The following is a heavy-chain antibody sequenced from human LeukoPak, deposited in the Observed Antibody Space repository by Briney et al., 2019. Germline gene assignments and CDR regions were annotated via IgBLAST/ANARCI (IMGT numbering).Heavy chain of an antibody. D-gene: IGHD6-19*01. J-gene: IGHJ1*01. CDR1: GYSFTSYW. CDR2: IYHGDSDT. Sequence: GESLKISCKGSGYSFTSYWIGWVRQMPGKGLEWMGIIYHGDSDTRYSPSFQGQVTISADKSISAAYLQWSSLKASDTAMYYCARLSPDDTGWYIKYFQHWGQGTLATVSS. V-gene: IGHV5-51*01. CDR3: ARLSPDDTGWYIKYFQH.